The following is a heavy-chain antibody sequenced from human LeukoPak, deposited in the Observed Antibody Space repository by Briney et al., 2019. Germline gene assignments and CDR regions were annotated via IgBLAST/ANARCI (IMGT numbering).Heavy chain of an antibody. D-gene: IGHD2-15*01. CDR3: ARADPYCSGGSCYRGNYMDV. Sequence: SETLSLTCTVSGGSISSYYWSWIRQPAGKGLEWIGRIYTSGSTNYNPSLKSRVTMSVDTSKNQFPLKLSSVTAADTAVYYCARADPYCSGGSCYRGNYMDVWGKGTTVTVSS. CDR2: IYTSGST. J-gene: IGHJ6*03. V-gene: IGHV4-4*07. CDR1: GGSISSYY.